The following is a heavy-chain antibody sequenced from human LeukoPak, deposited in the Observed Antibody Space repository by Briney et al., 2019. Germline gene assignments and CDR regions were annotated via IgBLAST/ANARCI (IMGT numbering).Heavy chain of an antibody. CDR1: GGSFSGYY. J-gene: IGHJ5*02. CDR2: INHSGST. CDR3: AREGYNWNYVTSVANWFDP. Sequence: SETLSLTCAVYGGSFSGYYWSWIRQPPGKGLEWIGEINHSGSTNYNPSLKSRVTISVDTSKNQFSLKLSSVTAADTAVYYCAREGYNWNYVTSVANWFDPWGQGTLVTVSS. V-gene: IGHV4-34*01. D-gene: IGHD1-7*01.